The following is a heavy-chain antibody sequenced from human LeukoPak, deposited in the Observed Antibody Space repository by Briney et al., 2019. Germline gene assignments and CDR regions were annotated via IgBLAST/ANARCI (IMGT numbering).Heavy chain of an antibody. J-gene: IGHJ6*03. D-gene: IGHD2-8*01. V-gene: IGHV4-34*01. CDR3: ARWRDGILYQKGYMDV. CDR1: GGSFSGYY. CDR2: INHSGST. Sequence: SETLSLTCAVYGGSFSGYYWSWIRQPPGKGLEWIGEINHSGSTNYNPFLKSRVTISVDTSKNQFSLKLSSVTAADTAVYYCARWRDGILYQKGYMDVWGKGTTVTVSS.